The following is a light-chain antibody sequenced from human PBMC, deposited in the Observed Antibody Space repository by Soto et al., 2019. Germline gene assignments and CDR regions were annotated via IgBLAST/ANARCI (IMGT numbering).Light chain of an antibody. CDR2: DVS. Sequence: QSALTQPRSVSGSPGQSVTISCTGTSSDVGGYNYVSWYQQHPGKAPKLMIYDVSKRPSGVPDRFSGSKSGNTASLTISGLQAEDEADYYCCSYAGSYTLLVFGGGTKL. V-gene: IGLV2-11*01. CDR1: SSDVGGYNY. J-gene: IGLJ2*01. CDR3: CSYAGSYTLLV.